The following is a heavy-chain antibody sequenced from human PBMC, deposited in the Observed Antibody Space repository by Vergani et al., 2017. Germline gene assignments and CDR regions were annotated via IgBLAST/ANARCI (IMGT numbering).Heavy chain of an antibody. D-gene: IGHD3-10*01. CDR3: ARGHYGSGRSLDY. Sequence: QVQLVQSGAEVKKPGASVKVSCKASGYTFTGYYMHWVRQAPGQGLEWMGWMNPNSGGTNYAQKFQGRVTMTWGTSISPAYMELSRLRSDDTVVYYCARGHYGSGRSLDYWGQGTLVTVAS. CDR2: MNPNSGGT. CDR1: GYTFTGYY. V-gene: IGHV1-2*02. J-gene: IGHJ4*02.